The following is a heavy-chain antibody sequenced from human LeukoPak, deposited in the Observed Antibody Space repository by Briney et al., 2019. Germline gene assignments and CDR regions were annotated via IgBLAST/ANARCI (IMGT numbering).Heavy chain of an antibody. CDR1: GYTFNTYD. Sequence: SVKVSCTASGYTFNTYDISWVRQAPGQGLEWMGGIIPIFGTANCAQKFQGRVTITADESTSTAYMELSSLRSEDTAVYYCASNYYDSSGYYFPWGQGTLVTVSS. J-gene: IGHJ4*02. CDR2: IIPIFGTA. V-gene: IGHV1-69*13. D-gene: IGHD3-22*01. CDR3: ASNYYDSSGYYFP.